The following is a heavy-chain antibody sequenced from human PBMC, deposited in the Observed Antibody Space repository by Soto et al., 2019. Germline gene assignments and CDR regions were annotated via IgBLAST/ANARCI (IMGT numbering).Heavy chain of an antibody. Sequence: QVQLVESGGGVVQPGRSLRLSCAASGFTFSSYGMHWVRQAPGKGLEWVAVISYDGSNKYYADSVKGRFTISRDNSKNTLYLQMNGLRAEDTAVYYCAKEGVLRYFDWLNWGFDPWGQGTLVTVSS. J-gene: IGHJ5*02. CDR1: GFTFSSYG. V-gene: IGHV3-30*18. D-gene: IGHD3-9*01. CDR3: AKEGVLRYFDWLNWGFDP. CDR2: ISYDGSNK.